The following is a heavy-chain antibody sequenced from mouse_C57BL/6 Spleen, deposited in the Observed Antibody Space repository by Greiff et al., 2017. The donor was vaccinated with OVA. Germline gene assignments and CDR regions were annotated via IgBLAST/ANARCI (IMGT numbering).Heavy chain of an antibody. V-gene: IGHV1-59*01. CDR3: AREGSSYVRAMDY. D-gene: IGHD1-1*01. CDR1: GYTFTSYW. Sequence: QVHVKQPGAELVRPGTSVKLSCKASGYTFTSYWMHWVKQRPGQGLEWIGVIDPSDSYTNYNQKFKGKATLTVDTSSSTAYMQLSSLTSEDSAVYYCAREGSSYVRAMDYWGQGTSVTVSS. CDR2: IDPSDSYT. J-gene: IGHJ4*01.